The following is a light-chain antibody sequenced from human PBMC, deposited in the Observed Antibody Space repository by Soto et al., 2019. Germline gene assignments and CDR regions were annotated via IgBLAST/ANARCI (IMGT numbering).Light chain of an antibody. CDR2: GAS. J-gene: IGKJ5*01. Sequence: EIVLTQSPGTLSLSPGERATLSCRASQSVSSSYLAWYQHKPGQAPRLLIYGASGRATGIPDRFSGSGSGTDFTLTISRLEPEDFAVYYGQQYGSSPPVTFGQGTRLEI. CDR3: QQYGSSPPVT. V-gene: IGKV3-20*01. CDR1: QSVSSSY.